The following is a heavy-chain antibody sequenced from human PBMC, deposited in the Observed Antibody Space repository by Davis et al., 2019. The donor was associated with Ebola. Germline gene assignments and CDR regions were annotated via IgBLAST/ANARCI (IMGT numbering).Heavy chain of an antibody. J-gene: IGHJ4*02. Sequence: GESLKISCKGSGYSFTSYWIGWVRQMPGKGLEWMGIIYPDDSDVIYSPSFQGQVIISVDKSTNTAYLQWTSLKAPHTAMYYCARGLGAPYWGQGTVITVSS. CDR1: GYSFTSYW. CDR2: IYPDDSDV. CDR3: ARGLGAPY. V-gene: IGHV5-51*01.